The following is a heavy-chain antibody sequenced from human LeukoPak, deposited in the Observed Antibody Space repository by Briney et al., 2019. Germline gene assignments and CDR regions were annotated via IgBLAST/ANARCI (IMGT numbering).Heavy chain of an antibody. D-gene: IGHD1-26*01. CDR1: GFIFSSYA. CDR2: ITSNGAYT. V-gene: IGHV3-64*01. CDR3: ATAENSGSYSY. J-gene: IGHJ4*02. Sequence: GRSLRLSCAASGFIFSSYAMHWVRQAPGKGLEYVSAITSNGAYTYYANSVKGRFTISRDNSKNKLYLQMGSLRAEDMAVYYCATAENSGSYSYWGQGTLVTVSS.